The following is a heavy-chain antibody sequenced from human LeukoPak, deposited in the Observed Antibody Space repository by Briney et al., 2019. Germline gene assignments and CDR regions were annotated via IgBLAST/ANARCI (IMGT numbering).Heavy chain of an antibody. CDR3: ARDYYGSGSYSTDC. Sequence: ASVKGSCKAAGYTFTGYQIHWVRQAPGQGLERMGWINPNNGATNYAQEFQGRVTMTRDTSIGTTYMELSRLKSDDTALYYCARDYYGSGSYSTDCWGQGTLVTVSS. CDR2: INPNNGAT. CDR1: GYTFTGYQ. V-gene: IGHV1-2*02. J-gene: IGHJ4*02. D-gene: IGHD3-10*01.